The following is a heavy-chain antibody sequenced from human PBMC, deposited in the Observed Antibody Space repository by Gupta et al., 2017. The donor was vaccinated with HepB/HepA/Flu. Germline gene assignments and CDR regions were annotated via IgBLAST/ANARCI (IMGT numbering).Heavy chain of an antibody. CDR3: ARVSPWYSSSWLQSDYFDY. J-gene: IGHJ4*02. CDR2: IKQDRSEK. D-gene: IGHD6-13*01. V-gene: IGHV3-7*01. Sequence: EVQLVESGGGLVQPGGSLRLSCAASGFTFSSYWMSWVRQAPGKGLEWVANIKQDRSEKYYVDSVKGRFTISRDNAKNSLYLQMNSLRAEDTAVYYCARVSPWYSSSWLQSDYFDYWGQGTLVTVSS. CDR1: GFTFSSYW.